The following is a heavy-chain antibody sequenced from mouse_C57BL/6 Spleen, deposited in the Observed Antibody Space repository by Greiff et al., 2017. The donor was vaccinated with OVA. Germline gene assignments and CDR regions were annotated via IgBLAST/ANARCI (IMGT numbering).Heavy chain of an antibody. CDR1: GYTFTSYG. V-gene: IGHV1-81*01. Sequence: VQLVESGAELARPGASVKLSCKASGYTFTSYGISWVKQRTGQGLEWIGEIYPRSGNTYYNEKFKGKATLTADKSSSTAYMELRSLTSEDSAVYFCARSGELGPFDYWGQGTTLTVSS. J-gene: IGHJ2*01. CDR3: ARSGELGPFDY. CDR2: IYPRSGNT. D-gene: IGHD4-1*01.